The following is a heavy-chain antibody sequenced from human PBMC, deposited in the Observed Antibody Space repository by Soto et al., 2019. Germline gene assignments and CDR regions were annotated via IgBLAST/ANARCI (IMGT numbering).Heavy chain of an antibody. Sequence: SETLSLTCAVSGGSISSSNWWSWVRQPPGKGLEWIGEIYHSGSTNYNPTLKSRVTISVDKSKNQFSLKLSSVTAADTAVYYCARDPSGYNRLGEFDYYYGMDVWGQGTTVTVSS. CDR3: ARDPSGYNRLGEFDYYYGMDV. CDR2: IYHSGST. J-gene: IGHJ6*02. CDR1: GGSISSSNW. V-gene: IGHV4-4*02. D-gene: IGHD3-16*01.